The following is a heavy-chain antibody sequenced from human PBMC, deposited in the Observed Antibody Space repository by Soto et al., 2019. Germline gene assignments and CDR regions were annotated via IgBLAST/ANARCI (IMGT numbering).Heavy chain of an antibody. CDR3: ARDPRTYDNIGN. D-gene: IGHD3-9*01. Sequence: QVQLQESGPRLVRPSETLSLTYAVSGGSISSSFWWTWVRQPPGKGLEWIGEVYHVGITHYNPSFKSRVTISVDKSTNQFSLKLNSVTAADTAVYYCARDPRTYDNIGNWGQGILVTVSS. J-gene: IGHJ4*02. V-gene: IGHV4-4*02. CDR1: GGSISSSFW. CDR2: VYHVGIT.